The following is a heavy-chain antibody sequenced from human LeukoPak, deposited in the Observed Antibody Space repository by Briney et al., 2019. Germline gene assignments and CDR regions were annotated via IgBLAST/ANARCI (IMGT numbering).Heavy chain of an antibody. Sequence: GESLKISCKGSGYSFTSYWIGWVRQMPGKGLEWMGIIYPGDSDTRCSPSFQGQVTISADESISTAYLQWSSLRASDTAMYYCARQLPVPNYYYYYGMDVWGQGTTVTVSS. V-gene: IGHV5-51*01. CDR1: GYSFTSYW. CDR3: ARQLPVPNYYYYYGMDV. CDR2: IYPGDSDT. J-gene: IGHJ6*02. D-gene: IGHD1-26*01.